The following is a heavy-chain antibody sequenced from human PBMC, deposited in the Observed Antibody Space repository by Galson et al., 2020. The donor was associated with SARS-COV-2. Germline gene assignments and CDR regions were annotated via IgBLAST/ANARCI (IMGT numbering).Heavy chain of an antibody. Sequence: GGSLRLSCAASGFTFSNFGMHWVRQAPGKGLEWVAVISYDGSNQYYADSVKGRFTISRDTFKSTLYLQMDNLRTEDTAVYCSAGQTYSGSSPPLSYWRQGALVTVSS. V-gene: IGHV3-30*04. CDR1: GFTFSNFG. CDR2: ISYDGSNQ. CDR3: AGQTYSGSSPPLSY. J-gene: IGHJ4*02. D-gene: IGHD6-6*01.